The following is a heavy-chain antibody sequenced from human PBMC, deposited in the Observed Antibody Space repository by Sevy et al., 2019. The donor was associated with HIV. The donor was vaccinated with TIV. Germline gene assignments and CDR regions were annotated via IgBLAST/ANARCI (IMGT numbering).Heavy chain of an antibody. CDR1: GFTFRTYA. CDR3: VKDVSSTWYHFDY. V-gene: IGHV3-64D*06. Sequence: GGSLRLSCSASGFTFRTYAMHWVRQAPGNGLEYASAISGNGGTTYYADSVKGRFTISRDNSKNTLFLQMSSLRADDTAVYYCVKDVSSTWYHFDYWGQGTLVTVSS. CDR2: ISGNGGTT. D-gene: IGHD6-13*01. J-gene: IGHJ4*02.